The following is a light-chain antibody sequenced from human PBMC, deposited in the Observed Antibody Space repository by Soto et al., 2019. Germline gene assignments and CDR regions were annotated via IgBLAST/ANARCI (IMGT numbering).Light chain of an antibody. Sequence: QAVVTQPPSVSGAPGQRVTISCTGSSSNIGAGYDVHWYQQLPGTAPKLLIYGNSNRPSGVPERFSGSKSGTSASLDITGLQTEDEADYYCQSYDSSLSGYVFGTGTKLTVL. CDR2: GNS. V-gene: IGLV1-40*01. J-gene: IGLJ1*01. CDR3: QSYDSSLSGYV. CDR1: SSNIGAGYD.